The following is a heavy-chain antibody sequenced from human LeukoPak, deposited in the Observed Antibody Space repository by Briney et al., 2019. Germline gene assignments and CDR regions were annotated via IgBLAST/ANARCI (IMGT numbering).Heavy chain of an antibody. D-gene: IGHD3-10*01. CDR2: VYLSGST. CDR1: GDSLSRHY. CDR3: ARGGPYGSGSYAWFDP. V-gene: IGHV4-4*07. Sequence: SETLSLTCTVSGDSLSRHYWTWIRQPAGKGLEWIGHVYLSGSTNYNPSLKSRVTMSIDTSKNEFSLKLTSVTAADTAVYYCARGGPYGSGSYAWFDPWGQGTLVSVSS. J-gene: IGHJ5*02.